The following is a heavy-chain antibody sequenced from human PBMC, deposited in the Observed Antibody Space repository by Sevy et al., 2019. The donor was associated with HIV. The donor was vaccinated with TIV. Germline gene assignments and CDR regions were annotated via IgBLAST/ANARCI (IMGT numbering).Heavy chain of an antibody. D-gene: IGHD3-22*01. Sequence: GVSLRLSCAVSGFTFSNYAMSWVRQAPGKGLEWVSAISGRDTGTFYAESVKGRFTISRDNSKNTLYLQMNSLRAEDTAVYYCAKDTIVVVGEALDIWGRGTMVTVSS. CDR3: AKDTIVVVGEALDI. CDR2: ISGRDTGT. J-gene: IGHJ3*02. CDR1: GFTFSNYA. V-gene: IGHV3-23*01.